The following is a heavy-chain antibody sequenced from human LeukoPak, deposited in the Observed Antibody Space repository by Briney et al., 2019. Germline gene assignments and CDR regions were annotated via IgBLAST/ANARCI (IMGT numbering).Heavy chain of an antibody. CDR3: ARVRDGDYGFDY. J-gene: IGHJ4*02. D-gene: IGHD4-17*01. CDR1: GGSISSGGYY. CDR2: IYHSGST. Sequence: SQTLSLTCTVSGGSISSGGYYWSWIRQPPGKGLEWIGYIYHSGSTYYNPSLKSRVTISVDRSKNQFSLKLSSVTAADTAVYYCARVRDGDYGFDYWGQGTLVTVSS. V-gene: IGHV4-30-2*01.